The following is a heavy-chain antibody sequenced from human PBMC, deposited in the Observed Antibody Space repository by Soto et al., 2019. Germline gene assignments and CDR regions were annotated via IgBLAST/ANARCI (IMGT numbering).Heavy chain of an antibody. Sequence: EVQLVESGGGSVQPGGSLRLSCAASGFTFSTFSMNWVRQAPGRGLEWISYISGGGRPISYADSVKGRFTISRDNAKNPFQLQMDSLTDEDTAVYYCARDLGWAFDSWGQGTLVTVSS. CDR3: ARDLGWAFDS. J-gene: IGHJ4*02. CDR1: GFTFSTFS. CDR2: ISGGGRPI. V-gene: IGHV3-48*02. D-gene: IGHD6-19*01.